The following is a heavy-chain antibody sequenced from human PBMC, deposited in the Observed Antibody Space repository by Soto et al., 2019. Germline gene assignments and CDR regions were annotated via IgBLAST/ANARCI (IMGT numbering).Heavy chain of an antibody. J-gene: IGHJ6*02. CDR1: GFTFTSSA. CDR3: ASVTDFWSGYFGYYYGMDV. D-gene: IGHD3-3*01. Sequence: ASVKVSCKASGFTFTSSAVHWVRQAPGQGLEWMGWINPNSGGTNYAQKFQGRVTMTRDTSISTAYMELSRLRSDDTAVYYCASVTDFWSGYFGYYYGMDVWGQGTTVTVSS. CDR2: INPNSGGT. V-gene: IGHV1-2*02.